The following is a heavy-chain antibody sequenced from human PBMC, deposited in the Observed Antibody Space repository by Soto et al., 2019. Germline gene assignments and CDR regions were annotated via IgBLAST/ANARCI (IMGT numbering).Heavy chain of an antibody. CDR3: ARDAVYCISTTCFGFFGS. V-gene: IGHV4-59*01. CDR1: GDSISSSY. D-gene: IGHD2-2*01. CDR2: IYYSGST. Sequence: SETLSLTCTVSGDSISSSYWSWIRQAPGKGLEWIGNIYYSGSTNYNPSLKNRVTISVDTSKTQISLKLISVTAADTAVYYCARDAVYCISTTCFGFFGSWGQGTLVTVSS. J-gene: IGHJ4*02.